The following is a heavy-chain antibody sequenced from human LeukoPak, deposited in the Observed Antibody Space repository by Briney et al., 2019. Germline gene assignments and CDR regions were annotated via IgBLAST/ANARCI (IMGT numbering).Heavy chain of an antibody. CDR3: ARGGYDDYYYGMDV. J-gene: IGHJ6*02. CDR2: INSDGSST. V-gene: IGHV3-74*01. D-gene: IGHD5-12*01. Sequence: GGSLRLSCADSGFTFSSHWMHWVRQAPGKGLVWVSRINSDGSSTSYADSVKGRFTISRDNAKNTLYLQMNSLRAEDTAVYYCARGGYDDYYYGMDVWGQGTTVTVSS. CDR1: GFTFSSHW.